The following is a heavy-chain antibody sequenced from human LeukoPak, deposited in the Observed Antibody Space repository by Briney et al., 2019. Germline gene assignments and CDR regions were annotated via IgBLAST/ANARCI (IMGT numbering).Heavy chain of an antibody. CDR1: GGSISSYY. V-gene: IGHV4-59*01. D-gene: IGHD6-19*01. CDR2: IYYSGST. Sequence: PSETLSLTCTVSGGSISSYYWSWIRQPPGKGLEWIGYIYYSGSTNYNPSLKSRVTISVDTSKNQFSLKLSSVTAADTAVYYCARDSSGWPSTRYNWFDPWGQGTLVTVSS. J-gene: IGHJ5*02. CDR3: ARDSSGWPSTRYNWFDP.